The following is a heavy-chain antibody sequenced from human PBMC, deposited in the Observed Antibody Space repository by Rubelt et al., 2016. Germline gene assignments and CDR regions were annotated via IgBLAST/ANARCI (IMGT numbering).Heavy chain of an antibody. V-gene: IGHV3-66*01. Sequence: EVQLVESGGGLVQPGFTVSSNYMSWVRQAPGKGLEWVSVIYSGGSTYYADSVNGIFTISRDNSKNTLYLQMNSLRAEDTAVYYCAREGGGGSCYLCRDAFDIWGQGTMVTVSS. D-gene: IGHD2-15*01. CDR1: FTVSSNY. CDR2: IYSGGST. CDR3: AREGGGGSCYLCRDAFDI. J-gene: IGHJ3*02.